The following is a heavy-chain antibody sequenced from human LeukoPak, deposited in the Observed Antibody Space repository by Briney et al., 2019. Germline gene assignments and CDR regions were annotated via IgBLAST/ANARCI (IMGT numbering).Heavy chain of an antibody. J-gene: IGHJ4*02. CDR3: AKDAYYYDSSGYYLDY. D-gene: IGHD3-22*01. Sequence: GGSLRLSCAASGFTFSSYAMSWVRHAPGKGQEWVSAMSGSGGSTYYADSVKGRFTISRDNSKNTLYLQMNSLRAEDTAVYYCAKDAYYYDSSGYYLDYWGQGTLVTVSS. CDR1: GFTFSSYA. V-gene: IGHV3-23*01. CDR2: MSGSGGST.